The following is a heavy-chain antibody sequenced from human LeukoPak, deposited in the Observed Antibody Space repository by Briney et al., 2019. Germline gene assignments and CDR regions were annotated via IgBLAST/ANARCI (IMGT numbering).Heavy chain of an antibody. D-gene: IGHD1-1*01. CDR1: GGSISSYY. CDR3: ARAGIAESDAFDI. Sequence: SETLSLTCTVSGGSISSYYWSWIRQPPGKGLEWIGYIYYSRSTNYNPSLKSRVTISVDTSKNQFSLKLSSVTAADTAVYYCARAGIAESDAFDIWGQGTMVTVSS. J-gene: IGHJ3*02. CDR2: IYYSRST. V-gene: IGHV4-59*01.